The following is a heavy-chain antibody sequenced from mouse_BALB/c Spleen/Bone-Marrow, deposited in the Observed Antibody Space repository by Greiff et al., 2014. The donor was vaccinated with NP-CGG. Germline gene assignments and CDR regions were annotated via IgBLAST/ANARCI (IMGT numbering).Heavy chain of an antibody. CDR1: GYTFTTYT. V-gene: IGHV1-4*01. CDR3: ARRDDGYVFLDY. CDR2: INPSSGYT. D-gene: IGHD2-3*01. J-gene: IGHJ2*01. Sequence: QVQLQQSGAELARPGASVKMSCRASGYTFTTYTIHWVRQRPGQGLEWIGYINPSSGYTNYIQKFKDKATLTADKSSSTAYMQLSSLTSEDSAVYYCARRDDGYVFLDYWGQGTTLTVSS.